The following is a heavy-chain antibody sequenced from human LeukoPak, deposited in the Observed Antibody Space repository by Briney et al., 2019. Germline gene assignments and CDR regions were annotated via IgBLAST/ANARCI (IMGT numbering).Heavy chain of an antibody. V-gene: IGHV3-7*01. J-gene: IGHJ4*02. CDR1: GFIFSNYW. D-gene: IGHD3-10*01. CDR3: AREPGDYGSGSYSFDY. Sequence: GGSLRLSCATSGFIFSNYWMTWVRQVPGKGLEWVASISQDGAARTYLDSVKGRFTISRDNAKNSLYLQMNSLRAEDTAVYYCAREPGDYGSGSYSFDYWGQGTLVTVSS. CDR2: ISQDGAAR.